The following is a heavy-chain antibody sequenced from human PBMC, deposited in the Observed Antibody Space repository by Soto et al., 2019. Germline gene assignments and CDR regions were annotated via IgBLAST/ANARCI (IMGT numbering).Heavy chain of an antibody. Sequence: PSETLSLTCAVYGGSFSGYYWSWIRQPPGKGLEWIGEINHSGSTNYNPSLKSRVTISVDTSKNQFSLKLSSVTAADTAVYYCASRIIYYDYVWGSYRSYSRGLDPWGQGPLVTVSS. CDR3: ASRIIYYDYVWGSYRSYSRGLDP. CDR2: INHSGST. D-gene: IGHD3-16*02. J-gene: IGHJ5*02. CDR1: GGSFSGYY. V-gene: IGHV4-34*01.